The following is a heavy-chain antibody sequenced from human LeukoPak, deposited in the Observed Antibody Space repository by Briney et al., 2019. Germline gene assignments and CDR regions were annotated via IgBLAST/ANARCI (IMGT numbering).Heavy chain of an antibody. CDR3: ARSTVTKPWYFDY. V-gene: IGHV4-38-2*01. Sequence: SETLSLTRAVSGYSISSGYYSGWIRQPPGKGLEWIAIIYPSGSTYYNPSLKSRVTISVDTSKNQFSLKMTSVTAADTAVYYCARSTVTKPWYFDYWGQGTLVTVSS. J-gene: IGHJ4*02. CDR1: GYSISSGYY. CDR2: IYPSGST. D-gene: IGHD4-11*01.